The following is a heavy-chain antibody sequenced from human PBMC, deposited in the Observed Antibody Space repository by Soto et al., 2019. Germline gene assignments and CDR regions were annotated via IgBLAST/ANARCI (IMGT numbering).Heavy chain of an antibody. J-gene: IGHJ5*02. D-gene: IGHD4-4*01. Sequence: ASVKVSCKASGYTFTSYDINWVRQATGQGLEWMGWISAYNGNTNYAQKLQGRVTMTTDTSTSTAYMELRSLRSDDTAVYYCARDEAVTTDWFDPWGQGTLVTVSS. CDR3: ARDEAVTTDWFDP. V-gene: IGHV1-18*01. CDR1: GYTFTSYD. CDR2: ISAYNGNT.